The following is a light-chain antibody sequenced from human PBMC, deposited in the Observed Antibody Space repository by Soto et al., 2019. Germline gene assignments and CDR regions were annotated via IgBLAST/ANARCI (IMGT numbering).Light chain of an antibody. V-gene: IGKV3-15*01. J-gene: IGKJ3*01. CDR3: HQYGRSPIYT. Sequence: EIVMTQSPATLSVSPGERATLSCRASQSVSSNLAWYQQKPGQAPRLLIYAASTRATGVPARFSGSGSGTEFTLTISRLEPEDFAVYYCHQYGRSPIYTFGPGTKVDFK. CDR1: QSVSSN. CDR2: AAS.